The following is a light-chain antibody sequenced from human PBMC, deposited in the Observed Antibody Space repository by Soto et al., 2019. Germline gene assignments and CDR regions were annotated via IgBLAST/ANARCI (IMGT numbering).Light chain of an antibody. CDR1: SSDVGGYNY. CDR2: DVS. CDR3: SSYTTSNTRQIV. Sequence: LTQPASVSGSPGQSINISCTGTSSDVGGYNYVSWYQHHPGKAPKLIIYDVSNRPSGVSNPFSGSKSGNTASLTTSGLQPEDEADYYCSSYTTSNTRQIVFGTGTKVTVL. V-gene: IGLV2-14*03. J-gene: IGLJ1*01.